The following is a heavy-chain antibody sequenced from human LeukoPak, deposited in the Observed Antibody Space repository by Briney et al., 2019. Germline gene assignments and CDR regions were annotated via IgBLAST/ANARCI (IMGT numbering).Heavy chain of an antibody. Sequence: GGSLRLSCAASGFTFSSYGMHWVRQAPGKGLEWVAVIWYDGSNKYYADSVKGRFTISRDNSKNTLYQQMNSLRAEDTAVYYCARDSIRQAGTLDYWGQGTLVTVSS. V-gene: IGHV3-33*01. J-gene: IGHJ4*02. D-gene: IGHD6-13*01. CDR2: IWYDGSNK. CDR3: ARDSIRQAGTLDY. CDR1: GFTFSSYG.